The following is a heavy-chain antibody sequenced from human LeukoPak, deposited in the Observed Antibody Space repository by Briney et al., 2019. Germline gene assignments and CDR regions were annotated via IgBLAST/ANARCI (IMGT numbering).Heavy chain of an antibody. Sequence: GGSLRLSCAASGFTFSDYYMSWIRQAPGKGLEWVSYISSSGSIIYYADSVKGRFTISRDNAKNSLSLQLNSLSAQDTAVYYCARSRSGYYEDYWGQGTLVTVSS. CDR1: GFTFSDYY. J-gene: IGHJ4*02. CDR3: ARSRSGYYEDY. D-gene: IGHD5-12*01. V-gene: IGHV3-11*04. CDR2: ISSSGSII.